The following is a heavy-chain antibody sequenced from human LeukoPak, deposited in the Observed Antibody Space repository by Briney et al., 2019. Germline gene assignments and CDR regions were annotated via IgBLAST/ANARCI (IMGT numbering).Heavy chain of an antibody. J-gene: IGHJ4*02. Sequence: ASVKVSCKVSGCTLTELPIHWVRQAPGKGLEWMGGFDPDDGETVYAQMFQGRVTMTEDTSSDTASTELSSLRSEDTAVYYCATGTSGSYYVGIVRPIDYWGQGTLVTVSS. CDR2: FDPDDGET. CDR3: ATGTSGSYYVGIVRPIDY. D-gene: IGHD1-26*01. V-gene: IGHV1-24*01. CDR1: GCTLTELP.